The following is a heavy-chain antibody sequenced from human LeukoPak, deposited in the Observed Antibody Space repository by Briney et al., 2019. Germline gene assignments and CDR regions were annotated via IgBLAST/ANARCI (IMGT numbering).Heavy chain of an antibody. CDR2: ISKTGDGT. D-gene: IGHD5-18*01. CDR3: AKDIAQGYTFGSIEQDY. J-gene: IGHJ4*02. CDR1: GVAFSNYA. V-gene: IGHV3-23*01. Sequence: PGGSLRLSCAASGVAFSNYAMSWVRQAPGMGLEWVAAISKTGDGTYYAGSMKGRFTISRDNAKNMLYPQIHSLRAEDTAIYYCAKDIAQGYTFGSIEQDYWGQGTLVTVSS.